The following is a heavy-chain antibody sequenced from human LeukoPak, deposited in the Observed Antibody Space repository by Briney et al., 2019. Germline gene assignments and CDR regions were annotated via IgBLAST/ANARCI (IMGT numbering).Heavy chain of an antibody. CDR2: ISYDGSNK. Sequence: GGSLRLSCAASGFTFSSYAMHWVRQAPGKGLEWVAVISYDGSNKYYADSVKGRFTISRDNSKNTLYLQMNSLRAEDTAVYYCTSGRLYRSSTSCYFLDYFDYWGQGTLVTVSS. CDR3: TSGRLYRSSTSCYFLDYFDY. D-gene: IGHD2-2*01. CDR1: GFTFSSYA. J-gene: IGHJ4*02. V-gene: IGHV3-30-3*01.